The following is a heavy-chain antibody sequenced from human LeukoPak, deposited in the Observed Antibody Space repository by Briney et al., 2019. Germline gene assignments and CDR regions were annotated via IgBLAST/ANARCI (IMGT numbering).Heavy chain of an antibody. CDR2: ISSSSSTI. CDR1: GFTFSSYS. V-gene: IGHV3-48*02. CDR3: ARDLITMIVVDPPGGFDY. Sequence: PGGSLRLSCAASGFTFSSYSMNWVRQAPGKGLEWVSYISSSSSTIYYADSEKGRFTISRDNAKNSLYPQMNSLRDEDTAVYYCARDLITMIVVDPPGGFDYWGQGTLVTVSS. J-gene: IGHJ4*02. D-gene: IGHD3-22*01.